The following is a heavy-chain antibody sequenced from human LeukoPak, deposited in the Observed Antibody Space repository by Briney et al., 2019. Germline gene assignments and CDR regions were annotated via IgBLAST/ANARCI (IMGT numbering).Heavy chain of an antibody. D-gene: IGHD2-2*01. CDR1: GFTFSSYA. CDR2: ISGGGTST. CDR3: ARANRGYCSSTSCFRTYYMDV. V-gene: IGHV3-23*01. Sequence: PGGSLRLSCAASGFTFSSYAMTWVRQAPGKGLEWVSVISGGGTSTYYADSVKGRFTISRDNFKNTLYLQMHSLRAEDTAVYYCARANRGYCSSTSCFRTYYMDVWGKGTTVTVSS. J-gene: IGHJ6*03.